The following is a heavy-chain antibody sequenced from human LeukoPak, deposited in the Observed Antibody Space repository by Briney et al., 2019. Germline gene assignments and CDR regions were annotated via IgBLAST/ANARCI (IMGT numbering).Heavy chain of an antibody. CDR1: GGTFSSYA. CDR2: IIPILGIA. J-gene: IGHJ3*02. D-gene: IGHD3-22*01. CDR3: ASWLADYDSSGYYLTSSAFDI. Sequence: EASVKVSCKASGGTFSSYAISWVRQAPGQGLEWMGRIIPILGIANYAQKFQGRVTITADKSTSTAYMELSSLRSEDTAVYYCASWLADYDSSGYYLTSSAFDIWGQGTMVTVSS. V-gene: IGHV1-69*04.